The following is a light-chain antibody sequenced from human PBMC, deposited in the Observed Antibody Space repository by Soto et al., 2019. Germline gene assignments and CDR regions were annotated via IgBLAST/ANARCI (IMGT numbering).Light chain of an antibody. CDR1: SSDVGGHNY. CDR3: SSSTGSYTFV. J-gene: IGLJ1*01. Sequence: QSVLTQPPSASGSPGQSVTISCTGTSSDVGGHNYVSWYQQHPGKAPKLMIYEVSKRPSGVPDRFSGSKSGNTASLTVSGLQAEDEADYYCSSSTGSYTFVFGPGTKVTVL. CDR2: EVS. V-gene: IGLV2-8*01.